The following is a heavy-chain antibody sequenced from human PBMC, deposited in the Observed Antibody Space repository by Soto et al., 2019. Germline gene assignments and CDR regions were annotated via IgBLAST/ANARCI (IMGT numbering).Heavy chain of an antibody. Sequence: QVQVVQSGAEVKKPGASVKVSCKASGYTFTGYYMHWVRQAPGQGLEWMGWINPNSGSTNYAQKFQGWVTMTRDTSISTAYMELSRLRSDDTAEYYCARGYCSGGSCYSDDAFDIWGQGTMVTVSS. D-gene: IGHD2-15*01. V-gene: IGHV1-2*04. J-gene: IGHJ3*02. CDR3: ARGYCSGGSCYSDDAFDI. CDR2: INPNSGST. CDR1: GYTFTGYY.